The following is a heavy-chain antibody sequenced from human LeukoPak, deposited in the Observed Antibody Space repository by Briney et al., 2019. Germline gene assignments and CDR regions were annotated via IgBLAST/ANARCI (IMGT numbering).Heavy chain of an antibody. J-gene: IGHJ3*02. Sequence: PGGSLRLSCAASGFTFSSYTMNWVRQAPGKGLEWVSYISSSGSTIYYADSVKGRFTIYRDNAENSLYLQMNSLRGADTAVYYCARKVLGGTSAFDIWGQGTLVTVSS. CDR2: ISSSGSTI. D-gene: IGHD3-16*01. V-gene: IGHV3-48*04. CDR1: GFTFSSYT. CDR3: ARKVLGGTSAFDI.